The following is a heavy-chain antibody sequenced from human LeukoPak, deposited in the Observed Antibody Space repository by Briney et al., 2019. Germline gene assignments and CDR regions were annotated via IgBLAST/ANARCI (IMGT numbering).Heavy chain of an antibody. Sequence: SETLSLTCAVSGYSISSGYSWGWIRQPPGKGLEWFGSIYHSGSTYYNTSLKSRVPISVDTSKNQFSLKLSSVTAADTAVYYCAGSSWRSYYYYYMDVWGKGTTVTVSS. D-gene: IGHD6-13*01. J-gene: IGHJ6*03. V-gene: IGHV4-38-2*01. CDR1: GYSISSGYS. CDR2: IYHSGST. CDR3: AGSSWRSYYYYYMDV.